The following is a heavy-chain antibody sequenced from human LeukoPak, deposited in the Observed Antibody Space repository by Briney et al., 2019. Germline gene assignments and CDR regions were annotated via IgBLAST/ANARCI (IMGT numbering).Heavy chain of an antibody. Sequence: PSETLSLTCTVSGGTIGSYYWSWIRQPAGKGLVWIGCIYASGSTNYNPSLKSRVTISVDTSKNQFSLKLSSVTAADTAVYYCARDKTQYCSGGSCYKANAFDIWGQGTMVTVSS. CDR1: GGTIGSYY. CDR2: IYASGST. D-gene: IGHD2-15*01. V-gene: IGHV4-4*07. CDR3: ARDKTQYCSGGSCYKANAFDI. J-gene: IGHJ3*02.